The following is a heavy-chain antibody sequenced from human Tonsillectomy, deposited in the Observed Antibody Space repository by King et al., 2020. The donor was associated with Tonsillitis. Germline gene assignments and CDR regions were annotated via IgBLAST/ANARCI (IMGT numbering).Heavy chain of an antibody. Sequence: VQLVESGGGLVQPGGSLRLSCAASGFTFSSYAMSWVRQAPGKGLEWVSDIRGSGGSTYYADSVKGRFTISRDNSKNTLYLQMNSLRVEDTAVYYCAKAGDCWSGYYTWVDYWGQGTLVTVSS. CDR3: AKAGDCWSGYYTWVDY. V-gene: IGHV3-23*04. CDR2: IRGSGGST. J-gene: IGHJ4*02. D-gene: IGHD3-3*01. CDR1: GFTFSSYA.